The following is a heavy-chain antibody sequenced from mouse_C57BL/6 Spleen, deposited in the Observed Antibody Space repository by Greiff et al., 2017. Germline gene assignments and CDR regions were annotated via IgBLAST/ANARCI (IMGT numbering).Heavy chain of an antibody. CDR3: ARWGGNFLYAMDY. V-gene: IGHV1-52*01. Sequence: VQLQQPGAELVRPGSSVKLSCKASGYTFTSYWMHWVKQRPIQGLEWIGNIDPSDSETHYNQKFKDKATLTVDTSSSTAYMQLSSLTAEDSAVYYCARWGGNFLYAMDYWGQGTSVTVSS. CDR2: IDPSDSET. CDR1: GYTFTSYW. D-gene: IGHD2-1*01. J-gene: IGHJ4*01.